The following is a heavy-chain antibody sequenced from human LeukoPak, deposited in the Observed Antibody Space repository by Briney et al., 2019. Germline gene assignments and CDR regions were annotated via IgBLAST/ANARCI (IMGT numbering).Heavy chain of an antibody. CDR2: VNAGNGNT. CDR3: ARGAYCSGGNCYSGRIGF. D-gene: IGHD2-15*01. Sequence: ASVTVSCKASGYTFTSFAIHWVRQAPGQGLEWMGWVNAGNGNTEYSQEFQGRFTISRDTSASTSYLDLSSLRSEDTAVYYCARGAYCSGGNCYSGRIGFWGQGTLVTVSS. CDR1: GYTFTSFA. J-gene: IGHJ4*02. V-gene: IGHV1-3*03.